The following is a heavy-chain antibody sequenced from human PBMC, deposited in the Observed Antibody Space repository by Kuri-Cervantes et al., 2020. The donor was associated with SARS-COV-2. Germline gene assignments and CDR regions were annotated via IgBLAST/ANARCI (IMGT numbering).Heavy chain of an antibody. CDR2: ISGGST. D-gene: IGHD6-13*01. CDR3: AREGGIAAAGTIFDY. Sequence: GGSLRLSCAASGFTVSSNEMSWVRQAPGKGLEWVSSISGGSTYYADSRKGRFTISRDNSKNTLHLQMNSLRAEDTAVCYCAREGGIAAAGTIFDYWGQGTLVTVSS. V-gene: IGHV3-38-3*01. J-gene: IGHJ4*02. CDR1: GFTVSSNE.